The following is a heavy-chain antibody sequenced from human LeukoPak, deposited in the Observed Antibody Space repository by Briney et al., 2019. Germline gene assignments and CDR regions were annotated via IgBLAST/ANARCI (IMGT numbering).Heavy chain of an antibody. CDR2: ISGSGGST. D-gene: IGHD3-22*01. Sequence: PGGSLRLSCAASGFTFSSYAMSWVRQAPGKGLEWVPAISGSGGSTYYADSVKGRFTISRDNSKNTLYLQMNSLRAEDTAVYYCAKEGSYYDSSGYYYRTRAFDYWGQGTLVTVSS. J-gene: IGHJ4*02. CDR3: AKEGSYYDSSGYYYRTRAFDY. V-gene: IGHV3-23*01. CDR1: GFTFSSYA.